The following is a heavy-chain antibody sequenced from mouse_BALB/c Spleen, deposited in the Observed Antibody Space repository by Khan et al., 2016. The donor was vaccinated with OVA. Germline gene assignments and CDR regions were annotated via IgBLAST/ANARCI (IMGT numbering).Heavy chain of an antibody. D-gene: IGHD6-1*01. J-gene: IGHJ1*01. CDR1: GFTFRSYA. CDR2: ISSGGST. V-gene: IGHV5-6-5*01. Sequence: EVQLVESGGGLVRPGGSPKLSCAASGFTFRSYAMSWVRQTPEKRLEWVASISSGGSTYYPDSMKGRFTISRENTSTIPYLQISSLRSSDTAVYYCARPSAPGWYFDVWGAGTTVTVSS. CDR3: ARPSAPGWYFDV.